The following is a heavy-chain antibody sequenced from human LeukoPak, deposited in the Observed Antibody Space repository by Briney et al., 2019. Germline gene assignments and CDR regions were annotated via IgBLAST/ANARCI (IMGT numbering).Heavy chain of an antibody. V-gene: IGHV3-33*01. J-gene: IGHJ4*02. CDR3: ARERYDFRAYYFDY. CDR1: GFTFSSYG. D-gene: IGHD3-3*01. CDR2: IYYDGSNK. Sequence: PGRSLRLSCAASGFTFSSYGMHWVRQAPGKGLEWVAVIYYDGSNKYYADSVKGRFTISRGNSKNTLYLQMNSLRAEDTAVYYCARERYDFRAYYFDYWGQGTLVTVSS.